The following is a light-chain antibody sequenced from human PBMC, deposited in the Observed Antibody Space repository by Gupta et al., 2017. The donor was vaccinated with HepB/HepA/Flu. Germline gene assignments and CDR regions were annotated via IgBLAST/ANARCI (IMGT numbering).Light chain of an antibody. CDR3: QQRSNWPPMT. V-gene: IGKV3-11*01. J-gene: IGKJ3*01. Sequence: EIVLTQSPATLSVSPGERATLSCRASQSVSSYLAWYQQKPGQAPRLLIYDASNRATGLPARFSGSGSGKDFTLTISSLEPEDFAVYYCQQRSNWPPMTFGPGTKVDIK. CDR1: QSVSSY. CDR2: DAS.